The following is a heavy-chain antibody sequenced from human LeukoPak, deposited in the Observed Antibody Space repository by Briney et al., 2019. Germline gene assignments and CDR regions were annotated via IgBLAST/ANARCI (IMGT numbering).Heavy chain of an antibody. J-gene: IGHJ4*02. D-gene: IGHD3-16*01. V-gene: IGHV3-21*01. CDR2: ISSSSSYI. CDR3: ARVRGMANDY. CDR1: GFTYSSYS. Sequence: PGGSLRLFCAASGFTYSSYSMNWVRQAPGKGLEWVSSISSSSSYIYYADSVKGRFTISRDNAKNSLYLQMNSVRAEDTAVYYCARVRGMANDYWGQGTLVTVSS.